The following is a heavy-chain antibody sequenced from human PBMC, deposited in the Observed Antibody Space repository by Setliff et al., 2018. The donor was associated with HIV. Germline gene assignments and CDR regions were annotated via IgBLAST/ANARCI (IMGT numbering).Heavy chain of an antibody. CDR2: IYYSGTA. Sequence: SETLSLTCTVSGGSISGGGYYWTWIRQYPGRGLEWIGYIYYSGTAYYKPSLRSRVTISVDTSMNQFSLKLSSVTAADTAVYFCARDPYCSGDGCFRYYQHWGRGTLVTVSS. CDR3: ARDPYCSGDGCFRYYQH. D-gene: IGHD2-15*01. CDR1: GGSISGGGYY. V-gene: IGHV4-31*03. J-gene: IGHJ1*01.